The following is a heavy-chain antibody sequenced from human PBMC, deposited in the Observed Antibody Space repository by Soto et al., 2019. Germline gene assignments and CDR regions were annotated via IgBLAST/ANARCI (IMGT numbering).Heavy chain of an antibody. Sequence: NPSETLSLTCAVSGGSISSGGYSWSWIRQPPGKGLEWIGYIYPSGTTFYNPSLRSRVTISVDSSKNHFSLKLSSVTAADTAIYYCTRAPPGQLRSNPCGQGTLGSGS. CDR3: TRAPPGQLRSNP. CDR2: IYPSGTT. J-gene: IGHJ5*02. D-gene: IGHD1-7*01. CDR1: GGSISSGGYS. V-gene: IGHV4-30-2*01.